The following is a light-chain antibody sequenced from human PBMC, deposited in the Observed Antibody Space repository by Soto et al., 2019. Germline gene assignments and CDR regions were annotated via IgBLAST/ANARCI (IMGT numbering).Light chain of an antibody. CDR2: AAS. CDR1: QSIYSF. V-gene: IGKV1-39*01. Sequence: DIQMTQSPSSLSASVGDRVTITCRASQSIYSFLHWYQQKPGKAPKLLIYAASTLQSGVPSRFSGSGSGTDFTLSISSLQPDDFATYDCQQSHAARSFGQGNKVEMK. J-gene: IGKJ1*01. CDR3: QQSHAARS.